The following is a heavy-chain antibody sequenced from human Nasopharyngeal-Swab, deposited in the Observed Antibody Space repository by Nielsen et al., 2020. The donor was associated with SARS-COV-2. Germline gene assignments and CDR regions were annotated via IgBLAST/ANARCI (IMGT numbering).Heavy chain of an antibody. CDR1: GYTFTSYG. D-gene: IGHD2-15*01. V-gene: IGHV1-18*01. J-gene: IGHJ6*02. CDR3: ARGGEYCSGGSCYLNYYYGMDV. Sequence: ASLKVSCKASGYTFTSYGISWVRQAPGQGLEWMGWISAYNGNTNYAQKLQGRVTMTTDTSTSTAYMELRSLRSDDTAVYYCARGGEYCSGGSCYLNYYYGMDVWGQGTTVTVSS. CDR2: ISAYNGNT.